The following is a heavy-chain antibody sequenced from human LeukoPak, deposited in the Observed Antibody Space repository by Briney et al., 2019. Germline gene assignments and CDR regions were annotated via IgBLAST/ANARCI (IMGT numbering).Heavy chain of an antibody. CDR3: AREGGFDI. J-gene: IGHJ3*02. V-gene: IGHV3-48*01. Sequence: GGSLRLSCAASGFTFSIYSMSWVRQAPGKGLEWVSYISSSNIYYADSVKGRFTISRDNGKNSLYLQMNSPRAEDTAVYYCAREGGFDIWGQGTMVTVSS. CDR1: GFTFSIYS. CDR2: ISSSNI.